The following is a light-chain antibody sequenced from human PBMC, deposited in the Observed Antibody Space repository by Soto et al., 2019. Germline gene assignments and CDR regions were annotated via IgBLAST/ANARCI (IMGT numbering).Light chain of an antibody. J-gene: IGLJ2*01. Sequence: QSALTQPPSASGSPGQSVTISCAGTSSDVGGYNLVSWYQQHPGKASKLMIYEVIKRPSGVPDRFSGSKSGNTASLTVSGLHAEDEADYYCSSYSGSDNFVVFGGGTKVTVL. V-gene: IGLV2-8*01. CDR2: EVI. CDR1: SSDVGGYNL. CDR3: SSYSGSDNFVV.